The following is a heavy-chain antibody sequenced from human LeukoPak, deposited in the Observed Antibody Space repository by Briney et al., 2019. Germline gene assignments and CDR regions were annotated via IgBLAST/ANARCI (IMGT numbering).Heavy chain of an antibody. D-gene: IGHD3-16*01. J-gene: IGHJ6*02. CDR1: GFTFSHYY. V-gene: IGHV3-11*01. CDR2: ISSSGSTI. CDR3: AREFSLGGYYYYGMDV. Sequence: GGSLRLSCAASGFTFSHYYMSWIRQAPGKGLAWVSYISSSGSTIYYADSVKGRFTISRDNAKNSLYLQMNSLRAEDTAVYYCAREFSLGGYYYYGMDVWGQGTTVTVSS.